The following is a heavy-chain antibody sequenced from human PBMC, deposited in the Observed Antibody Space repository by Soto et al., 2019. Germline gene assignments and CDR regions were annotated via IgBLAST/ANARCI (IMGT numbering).Heavy chain of an antibody. V-gene: IGHV3-9*01. CDR3: VKSESRSIIMIRGVPGSPDFDY. J-gene: IGHJ4*02. Sequence: EVQLVESGGGLVQPGRSLRVSCAASGFSFDDYAMHWVRQAPGKSLEWVSGISRNSGSIGYADSVKGRFTISRDNAKNSLYLQMNSLRAEDTALYYCVKSESRSIIMIRGVPGSPDFDYWGQGTLVTVSS. D-gene: IGHD3-10*01. CDR1: GFSFDDYA. CDR2: ISRNSGSI.